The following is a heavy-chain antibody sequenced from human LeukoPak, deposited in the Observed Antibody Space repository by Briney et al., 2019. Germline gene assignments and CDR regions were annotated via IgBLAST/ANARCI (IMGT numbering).Heavy chain of an antibody. V-gene: IGHV3-15*01. CDR3: STLTVVTTSY. CDR2: IKSKTDGGTT. D-gene: IGHD4-17*01. Sequence: GGSLRLSCAASGFTFSKEWMSWVRQAPGKGLEWGGRIKSKTDGGTTDYAAPVKGRFTISRDDSKDTLYLQMNSLKTEDTAVYYCSTLTVVTTSYWGQGTLVTVSS. J-gene: IGHJ4*02. CDR1: GFTFSKEW.